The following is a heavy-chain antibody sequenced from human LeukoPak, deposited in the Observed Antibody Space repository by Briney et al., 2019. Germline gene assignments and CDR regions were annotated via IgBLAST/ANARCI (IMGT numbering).Heavy chain of an antibody. J-gene: IGHJ6*03. Sequence: ASVKVSCRASGYTFTSYDINWVRQATGQGLEWMGWMNPNSGNTGYAQKFQGRVTMTRNTSISTAYMELSSLRSEDTAVYYCARGRDGDSGYYYYYMDVWGKGTTVTVSS. CDR3: ARGRDGDSGYYYYYMDV. V-gene: IGHV1-8*01. CDR1: GYTFTSYD. CDR2: MNPNSGNT. D-gene: IGHD2-21*02.